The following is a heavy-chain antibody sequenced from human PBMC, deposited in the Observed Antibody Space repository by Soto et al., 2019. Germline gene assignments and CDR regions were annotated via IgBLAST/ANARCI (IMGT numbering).Heavy chain of an antibody. V-gene: IGHV4-34*01. Sequence: SETLSLTCAVYGGSFSGYYWSWIRQPPGKGLEWIGEINHSGSTNYNPSLKSRVTISVDTSKNQFSLKLSSVTAADTAVYYCARYGYSYGYVGRTGALDYWGQGTLVTVSS. CDR3: ARYGYSYGYVGRTGALDY. CDR1: GGSFSGYY. CDR2: INHSGST. J-gene: IGHJ4*02. D-gene: IGHD5-18*01.